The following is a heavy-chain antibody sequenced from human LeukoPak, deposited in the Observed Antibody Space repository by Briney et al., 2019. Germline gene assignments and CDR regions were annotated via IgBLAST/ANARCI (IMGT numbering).Heavy chain of an antibody. CDR1: GAYISRYY. Sequence: SETLSLACTVSGAYISRYYWSWIRQPPGKGLDWIGYISYSATTNYNPSLMSRVTITVDTSKNQFSLKLSSVTAADTAVYYCARDMRGDFYDTSGLNWFDPWGQGTLVTVSS. D-gene: IGHD3-22*01. V-gene: IGHV4-59*01. CDR2: ISYSATT. J-gene: IGHJ5*02. CDR3: ARDMRGDFYDTSGLNWFDP.